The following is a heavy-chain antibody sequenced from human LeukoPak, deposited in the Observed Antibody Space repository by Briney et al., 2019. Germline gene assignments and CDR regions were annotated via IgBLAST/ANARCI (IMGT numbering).Heavy chain of an antibody. CDR3: VRESIGFDY. Sequence: PGGSLRLSCAASGFTFSSYGMHWVRQAPGKGLEWVAFIRYDGSNKYYADSVKGRFTISRDNAKDSLYLQMNSLRAQDTAVYYCVRESIGFDYWGQGTLVTVSS. CDR1: GFTFSSYG. CDR2: IRYDGSNK. J-gene: IGHJ4*02. V-gene: IGHV3-30*02. D-gene: IGHD2-15*01.